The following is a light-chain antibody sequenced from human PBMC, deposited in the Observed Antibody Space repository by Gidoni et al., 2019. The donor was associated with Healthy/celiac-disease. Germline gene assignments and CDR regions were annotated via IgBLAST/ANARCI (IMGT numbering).Light chain of an antibody. Sequence: QSVLTQPPSVSGAPGQRVTISCTGSSSNIGAGYDVHGYQQLPGTAPKLLIYGNSNRPSGVPDRFSVSKSGTSASLAITGLQAEDEADYYCQSYDSSLSGPVVFGGGTKLTVL. V-gene: IGLV1-40*01. CDR3: QSYDSSLSGPVV. CDR2: GNS. CDR1: SSNIGAGYD. J-gene: IGLJ2*01.